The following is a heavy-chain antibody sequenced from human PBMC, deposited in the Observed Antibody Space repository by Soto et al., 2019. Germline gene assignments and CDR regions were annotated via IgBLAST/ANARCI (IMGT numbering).Heavy chain of an antibody. CDR3: ARVIDDYGDYYFDY. Sequence: SETRSLTCTVSGGSISSGGYYWSWIRQHPGKGLEWIGYIYYSGSTYYNPSLKSRVTISVDTSKNQFSLKLSSVTAADTAVYYCARVIDDYGDYYFDYWGQGTLVTVS. V-gene: IGHV4-31*03. D-gene: IGHD4-17*01. CDR1: GGSISSGGYY. J-gene: IGHJ4*02. CDR2: IYYSGST.